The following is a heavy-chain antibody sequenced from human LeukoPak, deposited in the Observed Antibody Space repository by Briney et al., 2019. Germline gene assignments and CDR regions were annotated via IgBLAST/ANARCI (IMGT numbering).Heavy chain of an antibody. CDR3: ATQRGSYLWGTDFDY. V-gene: IGHV1-2*02. D-gene: IGHD3-16*01. J-gene: IGHJ4*02. CDR1: GYTFTGYY. Sequence: ASVKVSCKASGYTFTGYYMHWVRPAPGQGLEWTGWIYPNSGDTKYAQKFQGRVTMTRDTSISTAYMELSRLRSDDTALYYCATQRGSYLWGTDFDYWGQGTLVTVSS. CDR2: IYPNSGDT.